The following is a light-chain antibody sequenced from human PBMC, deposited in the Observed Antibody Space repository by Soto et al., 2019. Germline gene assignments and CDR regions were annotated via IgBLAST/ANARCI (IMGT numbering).Light chain of an antibody. CDR3: QKYNKWPLT. J-gene: IGKJ1*01. Sequence: EIVMTHSPDTLSVSPWEIATLSCSASQSVSIDLALYQQTPGQAPRLLIYGASTRATGVPPTFSGSASGTEFTLTISSLQSEDFTVYYCQKYNKWPLTFGQGTKVDIK. CDR1: QSVSID. V-gene: IGKV3-15*01. CDR2: GAS.